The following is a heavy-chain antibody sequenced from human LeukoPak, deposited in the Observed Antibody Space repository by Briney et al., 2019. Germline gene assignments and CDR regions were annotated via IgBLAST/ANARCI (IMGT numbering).Heavy chain of an antibody. CDR3: ARDPMYGMDV. Sequence: SETLSLTCTVSGGSISSSSYYWGWIRQPSGKGLEWIGSIYYSGSTYYNPSLKSRVTISVDTSKNQFSLKLSSVTAADTAVYYCARDPMYGMDVWGQGTTVTVSS. V-gene: IGHV4-39*07. CDR2: IYYSGST. J-gene: IGHJ6*02. CDR1: GGSISSSSYY.